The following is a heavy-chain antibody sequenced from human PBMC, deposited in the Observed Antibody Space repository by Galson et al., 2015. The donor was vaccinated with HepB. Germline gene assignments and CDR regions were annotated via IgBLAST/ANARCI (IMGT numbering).Heavy chain of an antibody. CDR3: ARDQKHSSSFDY. V-gene: IGHV3-33*01. Sequence: SLRLSCAASGFTFSSYGMHWVRQAPGKGLEWVAVIWYDGSNKYYADSVKGRFTISRDNSKNTLYLQMNSLRAEDTAVYYCARDQKHSSSFDYWGQGTLVTVSS. J-gene: IGHJ4*02. CDR2: IWYDGSNK. D-gene: IGHD6-6*01. CDR1: GFTFSSYG.